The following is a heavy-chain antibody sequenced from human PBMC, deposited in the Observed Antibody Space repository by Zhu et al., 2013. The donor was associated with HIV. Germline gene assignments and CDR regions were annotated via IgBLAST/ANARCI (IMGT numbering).Heavy chain of an antibody. V-gene: IGHV1-2*02. CDR1: EYTFTDYY. J-gene: IGHJ5*02. CDR2: INPNSGGT. CDR3: ARGEVITATTIDWFDP. Sequence: QVQLVQSGAEVKKPGASLKVSCKASEYTFTDYYMHWVRQAPGQGLEWMGWINPNSGGTNYAQKFQGRVTMTRDTSISTAYMDLSSLRSDDTAVYYCARGEVITATTIDWFDPWGPGNPGHRLL. D-gene: IGHD4-4*01.